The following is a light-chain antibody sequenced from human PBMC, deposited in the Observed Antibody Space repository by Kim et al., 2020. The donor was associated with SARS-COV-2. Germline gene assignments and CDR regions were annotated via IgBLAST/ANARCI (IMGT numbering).Light chain of an antibody. V-gene: IGLV3-1*01. CDR2: QDT. CDR3: QAWDNTWV. J-gene: IGLJ3*02. Sequence: VSVSPGQTVTITCSGDKLGDKYSFWYQQQPGQAPVLVIYQDTKRPSGIPERFAGSNSGNTATLTISGAQAMDEADYYCQAWDNTWVFGGGTQLTVL. CDR1: KLGDKY.